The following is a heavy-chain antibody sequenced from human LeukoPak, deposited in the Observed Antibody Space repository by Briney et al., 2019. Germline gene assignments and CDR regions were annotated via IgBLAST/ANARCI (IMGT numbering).Heavy chain of an antibody. Sequence: PSETLSLTCTVSGGSISSYYWSWIRQPPGKGLEWIGYIYYSGSTNYNPSLKSRVTISVDTSKNQFSLKLSSVTAADTAVYYCARVSYGSGNYVDYWGQGTLVTVSS. CDR3: ARVSYGSGNYVDY. CDR1: GGSISSYY. D-gene: IGHD3-10*01. J-gene: IGHJ4*02. CDR2: IYYSGST. V-gene: IGHV4-59*01.